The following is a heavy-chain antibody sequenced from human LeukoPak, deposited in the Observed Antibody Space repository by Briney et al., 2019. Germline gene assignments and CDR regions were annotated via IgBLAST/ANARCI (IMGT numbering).Heavy chain of an antibody. CDR1: GYTFTSYG. J-gene: IGHJ4*02. CDR2: INPNSGGT. D-gene: IGHD2-15*01. Sequence: GASVKVSCKASGYTFTSYGISWVRQAPGQGLEWMGWINPNSGGTNYAQKFQGRVTMTRDTSISTAYMELSRLRSDDTAVYYCARVWWELDYWGQGTLVTVSS. CDR3: ARVWWELDY. V-gene: IGHV1-2*02.